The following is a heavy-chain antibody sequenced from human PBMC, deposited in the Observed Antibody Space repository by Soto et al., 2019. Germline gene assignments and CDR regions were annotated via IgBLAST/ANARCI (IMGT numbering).Heavy chain of an antibody. Sequence: SETLSLTCTVSGGSISSGDYYWSWIRQPPGKGLEWIGYIYYSGSTYYNPSLKSRVTISVDTSKNQFSLKLSSVTAADTAVYYCSRELFYGDYVGWFDPWGQGTLVTVSS. V-gene: IGHV4-30-4*01. CDR1: GGSISSGDYY. J-gene: IGHJ5*02. CDR2: IYYSGST. D-gene: IGHD4-17*01. CDR3: SRELFYGDYVGWFDP.